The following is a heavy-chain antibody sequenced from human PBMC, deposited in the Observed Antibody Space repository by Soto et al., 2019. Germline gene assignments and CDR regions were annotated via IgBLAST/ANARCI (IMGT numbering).Heavy chain of an antibody. Sequence: QVQLQESGPGLVKPSETLSLTCTVSGGSISSYYWIWIRQPPGKGLEWIGYIYYSGSTNYNPSLKSRVTISVDTSKNQFSLKLSAVTAADTAVYYCARVRSSGSYYPWYFDLWGRGTLVTVSS. CDR3: ARVRSSGSYYPWYFDL. V-gene: IGHV4-59*01. J-gene: IGHJ2*01. CDR1: GGSISSYY. D-gene: IGHD1-26*01. CDR2: IYYSGST.